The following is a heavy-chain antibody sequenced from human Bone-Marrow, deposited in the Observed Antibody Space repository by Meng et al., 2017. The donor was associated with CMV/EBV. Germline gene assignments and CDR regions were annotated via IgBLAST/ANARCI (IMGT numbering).Heavy chain of an antibody. J-gene: IGHJ5*02. CDR2: IKSKTHGGTT. CDR1: GFTFSSYA. V-gene: IGHV3-15*01. D-gene: IGHD3-3*01. Sequence: GGSLRLSCAASGFTFSSYAMHWVRQAPGKGLEWVGFIKSKTHGGTTANATPVKDRFSISRDDSKNTLYLQMKNLKTEDTAVYYCTTGFGVFIQNKWFDPWGQGTLVTVSS. CDR3: TTGFGVFIQNKWFDP.